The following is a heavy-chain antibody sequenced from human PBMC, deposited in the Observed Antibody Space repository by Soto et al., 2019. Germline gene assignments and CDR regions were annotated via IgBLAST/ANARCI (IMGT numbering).Heavy chain of an antibody. D-gene: IGHD3-16*01. CDR1: GYTFTSYG. Sequence: ASVKVSCKASGYTFTSYGISWVRQAPGQGLEWMGWISAYNGNTNYAHKLQGRVTMTTDTSTSTAYMELKSLRSDGTAVYYCARSFGQSQPYYSEGMDVWGQGTTVTVS. V-gene: IGHV1-18*01. J-gene: IGHJ6*02. CDR3: ARSFGQSQPYYSEGMDV. CDR2: ISAYNGNT.